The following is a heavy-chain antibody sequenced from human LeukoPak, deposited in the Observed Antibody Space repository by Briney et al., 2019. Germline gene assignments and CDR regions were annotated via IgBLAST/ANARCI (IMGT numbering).Heavy chain of an antibody. Sequence: GSSVKVSCKASGYTFTGYYMHWVRQAPGQGLEWMGWINPNSGGTNYAQKFQGRVTMTRETSISTAYMELSRLISDDKAVYYCAREVPYYDFWSGYRPFDPWGQGTLVTVSS. V-gene: IGHV1-2*02. J-gene: IGHJ5*02. CDR3: AREVPYYDFWSGYRPFDP. D-gene: IGHD3-3*01. CDR2: INPNSGGT. CDR1: GYTFTGYY.